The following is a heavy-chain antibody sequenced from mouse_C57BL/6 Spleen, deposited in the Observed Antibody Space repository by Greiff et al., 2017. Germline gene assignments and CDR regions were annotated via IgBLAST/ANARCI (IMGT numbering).Heavy chain of an antibody. V-gene: IGHV1-52*01. CDR3: ARDGDYDVGFAY. CDR1: GYTFTSYW. CDR2: IDPSDSET. D-gene: IGHD2-4*01. J-gene: IGHJ3*01. Sequence: QVQLQQPGAELVRPGSSVKLSCKASGYTFTSYWMHWVKQRPIQGLEWIGNIDPSDSETHYNQKFKDKATLPVDKSSSTAYMQLSSLTSEDSAVYYCARDGDYDVGFAYWGQGTLVTVSA.